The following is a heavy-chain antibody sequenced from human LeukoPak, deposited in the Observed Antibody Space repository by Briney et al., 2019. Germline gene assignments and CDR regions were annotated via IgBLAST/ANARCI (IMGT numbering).Heavy chain of an antibody. V-gene: IGHV3-23*01. D-gene: IGHD3-3*01. CDR2: ISASGGST. J-gene: IGHJ4*02. CDR1: GFTFSSYA. Sequence: GGSLRLSCAASGFTFSSYAMSWVRQAPGKGLEWVSAISASGGSTYYADSVKGRFTISRDNSKSTLYLQMNSLRAEDTAEYYCARVPTAIFGVVYYFDYWGQGTLVTVSS. CDR3: ARVPTAIFGVVYYFDY.